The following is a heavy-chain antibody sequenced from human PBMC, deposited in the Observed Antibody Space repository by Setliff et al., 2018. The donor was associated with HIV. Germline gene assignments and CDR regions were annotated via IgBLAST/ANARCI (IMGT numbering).Heavy chain of an antibody. V-gene: IGHV4-61*09. J-gene: IGHJ4*02. CDR1: GGSVNSGNYH. Sequence: SETLSLTCSVSGGSVNSGNYHWAWIRQPAGKGLEWIGHIYTSGSPHYKSSLTRRLTISLDTSRNQFSLKLTSVTAADSATYYCARWVYNSAWSLDYWGQGTLVTVS. CDR2: IYTSGSP. D-gene: IGHD6-19*01. CDR3: ARWVYNSAWSLDY.